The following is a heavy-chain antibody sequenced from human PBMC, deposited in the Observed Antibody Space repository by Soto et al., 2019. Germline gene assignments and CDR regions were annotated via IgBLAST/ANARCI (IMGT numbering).Heavy chain of an antibody. CDR1: GYTFTSYD. CDR2: MNPNSGNT. D-gene: IGHD6-19*01. V-gene: IGHV1-8*01. J-gene: IGHJ6*03. CDR3: ARVGGIAVAESYYYYYMDV. Sequence: ASVKVSCKASGYTFTSYDINWVRQATGQGLEWMGWMNPNSGNTGYAQKFQGRVTMTRNTSISTAYMELSSLRSEDTAVYYCARVGGIAVAESYYYYYMDVWGKGTTVTVSS.